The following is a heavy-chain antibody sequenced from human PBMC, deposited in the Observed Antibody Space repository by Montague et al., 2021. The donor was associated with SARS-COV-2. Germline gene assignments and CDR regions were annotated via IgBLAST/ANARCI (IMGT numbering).Heavy chain of an antibody. J-gene: IGHJ6*02. CDR3: ARRVTGTTVHYYYDGMDV. CDR2: IYYSGST. CDR1: GGSISSSSYY. Sequence: SETLSLTCTVSGGSISSSSYYWGWIRQPPGKGLEWIGSIYYSGSTYYNPPLKSRVTISVDTSKNQFSLKLSSVTAADTAVYYCARRVTGTTVHYYYDGMDVWGQGTPVTVSS. D-gene: IGHD1-20*01. V-gene: IGHV4-39*01.